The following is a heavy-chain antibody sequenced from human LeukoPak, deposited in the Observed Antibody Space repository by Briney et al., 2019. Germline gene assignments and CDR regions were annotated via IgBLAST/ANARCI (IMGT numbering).Heavy chain of an antibody. D-gene: IGHD6-19*01. CDR1: GGSISSSNW. CDR3: ARSFSGWSFDY. V-gene: IGHV4-4*02. Sequence: SETLSLTCAVSGGSISSSNWWSWVRQPPGKGLEWIGEIYHSESTNYNPSLKSRVTISVDKSKNQFSLKLSSVTAADMAVYYCARSFSGWSFDYWGQGTLVTVSS. J-gene: IGHJ4*02. CDR2: IYHSEST.